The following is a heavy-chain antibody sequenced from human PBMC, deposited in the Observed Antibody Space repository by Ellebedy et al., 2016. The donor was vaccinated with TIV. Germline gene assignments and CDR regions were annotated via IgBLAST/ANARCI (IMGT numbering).Heavy chain of an antibody. CDR1: GFTFSSYA. Sequence: GESLKISCAASGFTFSSYAMIWVRQAPGKGLEWVSTITGSGGSTYYADSVKGRFTISRDTSKNTLYLQMHSLGADDTALYYCAKYRQGNYYGVDVWGQGTTVTVSS. V-gene: IGHV3-23*01. J-gene: IGHJ6*02. D-gene: IGHD3-16*02. CDR2: ITGSGGST. CDR3: AKYRQGNYYGVDV.